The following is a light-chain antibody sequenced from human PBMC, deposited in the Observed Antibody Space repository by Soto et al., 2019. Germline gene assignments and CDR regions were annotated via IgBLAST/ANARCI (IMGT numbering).Light chain of an antibody. Sequence: QLVLTQPPSVSGVPGQRVTISCTGSSSNIGAGYDVHWYQQLPGTAPKLLIYGNSNRPSGVPDRFSGSKSGTSASLAITGLQAEDEADYYCQSYDSSHVVFGGGTKLTVL. CDR3: QSYDSSHVV. CDR1: SSNIGAGYD. J-gene: IGLJ2*01. V-gene: IGLV1-40*01. CDR2: GNS.